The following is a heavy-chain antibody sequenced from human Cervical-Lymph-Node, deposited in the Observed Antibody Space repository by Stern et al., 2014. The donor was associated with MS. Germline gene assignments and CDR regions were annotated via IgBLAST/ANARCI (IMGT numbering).Heavy chain of an antibody. D-gene: IGHD3-22*01. CDR2: ISGSGGSI. V-gene: IGHV3-23*04. J-gene: IGHJ6*01. CDR1: GFTFNKYA. CDR3: AKQYFDSSVYSYYYGMDV. Sequence: EVQLEESGGDLVQPGGSLRLSCAASGFTFNKYAMNWVRQAPGKGLEWVSTISGSGGSIYHEASVMSRLPTSRDHSDEPLDLQSDSPRAEDTAIYNCAKQYFDSSVYSYYYGMDVWGQGTTVTVSS.